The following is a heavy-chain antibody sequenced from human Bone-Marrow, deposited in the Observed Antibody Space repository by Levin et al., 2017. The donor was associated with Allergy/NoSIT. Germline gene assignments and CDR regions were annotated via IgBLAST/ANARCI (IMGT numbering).Heavy chain of an antibody. CDR2: INHSGST. J-gene: IGHJ4*02. D-gene: IGHD6-13*01. CDR1: GGSFSGYY. CDR3: ARAPIAAAGPAAY. V-gene: IGHV4-34*01. Sequence: LSQTLSLTCAVYGGSFSGYYWSWIRQPPGKGLEWIGEINHSGSTNYNPSLKSRVTISVDTSKNQFSLKLSSVTAADTAVYYCARAPIAAAGPAAYWGQGTLVTVSS.